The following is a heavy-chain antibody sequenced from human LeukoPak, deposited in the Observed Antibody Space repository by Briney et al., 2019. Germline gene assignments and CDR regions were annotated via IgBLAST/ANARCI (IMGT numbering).Heavy chain of an antibody. V-gene: IGHV4-30-2*01. CDR1: GGSISSGGYY. D-gene: IGHD5-18*01. CDR3: ARGRVGAMVTSYFDY. Sequence: PSEALSLTCNVFGGSISSGGYYWSWIRQPPGKGLEWIGYIYHSGSTYYNPSLKSRVTISVDRSKNQFSLKLSSETAADTAVYYCARGRVGAMVTSYFDYWGQGTLVTVSS. CDR2: IYHSGST. J-gene: IGHJ4*02.